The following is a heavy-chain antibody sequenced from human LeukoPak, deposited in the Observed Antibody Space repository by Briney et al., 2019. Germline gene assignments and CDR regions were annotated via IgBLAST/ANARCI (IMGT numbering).Heavy chain of an antibody. V-gene: IGHV1-8*01. CDR1: GYTFTSYD. J-gene: IGHJ5*02. CDR3: ARGWEARHSYYDFWSGYGATHNWFDP. Sequence: ASVKVSCKASGYTFTSYDINWVRQATGQGPEWMGWMNPNSGNTGYAQKFQGRVTMTRNTSISTAYMELSSLRSEDTAVYYCARGWEARHSYYDFWSGYGATHNWFDPWGQGTLVTVSS. CDR2: MNPNSGNT. D-gene: IGHD3-3*01.